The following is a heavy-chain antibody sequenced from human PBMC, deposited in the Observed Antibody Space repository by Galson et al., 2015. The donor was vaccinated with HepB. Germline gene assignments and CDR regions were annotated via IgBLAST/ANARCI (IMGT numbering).Heavy chain of an antibody. V-gene: IGHV1-69*13. CDR1: GGTFSSYA. J-gene: IGHJ6*02. CDR2: IIPIFGTA. Sequence: SVKVSCKASGGTFSSYAISWVRQAPGQGLEWMGGIIPIFGTANYAQKFQGRVTITADESTSTAYMELSSLRSEDTAVYYCARSIVVVPAAIMSWYGSGSYHKGSVGMDVWGQGTTVTASS. CDR3: ARSIVVVPAAIMSWYGSGSYHKGSVGMDV. D-gene: IGHD2-2*02.